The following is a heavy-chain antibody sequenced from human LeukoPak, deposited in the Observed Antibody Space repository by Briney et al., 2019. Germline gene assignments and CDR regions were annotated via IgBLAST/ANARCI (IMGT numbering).Heavy chain of an antibody. J-gene: IGHJ4*02. D-gene: IGHD6-13*01. CDR2: INSDGSST. CDR3: AREVFAAAAASDDFDC. CDR1: GFTFSTYW. V-gene: IGHV3-74*01. Sequence: PGGSLRLSCAASGFTFSTYWMHWVGQAPGKGLVWVSRINSDGSSTSYADSVKGRFTISRDSAKNSLYLQMNSLRAEDTAVYYCAREVFAAAAASDDFDCWGQGTLVTVSS.